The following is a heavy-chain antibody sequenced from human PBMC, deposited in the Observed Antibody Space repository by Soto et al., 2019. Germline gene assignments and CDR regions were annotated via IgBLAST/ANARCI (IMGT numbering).Heavy chain of an antibody. CDR1: GFTFSSYG. CDR3: ARALLRAGQYYYYYYGMDV. CDR2: IWYDGSNK. J-gene: IGHJ6*02. V-gene: IGHV3-33*01. Sequence: GGSLRLSCAASGFTFSSYGMHWVRQAPGKGLEWVAVIWYDGSNKYYADSVKGRFTISRDNSKNTLYLQMNSLRAEDTAVYYCARALLRAGQYYYYYYGMDVWGQGTTVTVSS. D-gene: IGHD6-19*01.